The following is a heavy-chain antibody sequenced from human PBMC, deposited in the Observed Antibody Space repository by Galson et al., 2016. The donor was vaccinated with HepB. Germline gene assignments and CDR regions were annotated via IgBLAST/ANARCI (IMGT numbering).Heavy chain of an antibody. D-gene: IGHD5-24*01. V-gene: IGHV3-23*01. J-gene: IGHJ4*02. CDR2: ISGSGSSS. CDR1: GFTFSTYA. CDR3: ARGGRDGGGKFYLD. Sequence: SLRLSCAASGFTFSTYAMNWVRQAPGKGLEWVSGISGSGSSSSHADSVKGRFTISGDNSKNTLYLQMNSLRAEDTAVYYCARGGRDGGGKFYLDWGQGTLVTVSS.